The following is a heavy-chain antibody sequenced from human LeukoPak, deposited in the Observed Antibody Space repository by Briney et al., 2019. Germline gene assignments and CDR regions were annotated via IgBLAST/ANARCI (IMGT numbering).Heavy chain of an antibody. D-gene: IGHD5-18*01. CDR3: AKTYSFYFDY. J-gene: IGHJ4*02. V-gene: IGHV3-23*01. CDR1: GFTFSSSG. Sequence: GGSLRLSCAASGFTFSSSGMSWVRQAPGKGLEWVSAISGSGGSTNHADSVKGRFTISRDNSKNMLSLQMNSLRAEDTAVYYCAKTYSFYFDYWGQGTLVTVSS. CDR2: ISGSGGST.